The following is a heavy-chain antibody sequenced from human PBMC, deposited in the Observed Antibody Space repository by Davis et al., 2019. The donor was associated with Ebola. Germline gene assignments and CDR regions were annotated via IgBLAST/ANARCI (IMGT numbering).Heavy chain of an antibody. D-gene: IGHD2-2*01. J-gene: IGHJ4*02. V-gene: IGHV4-59*01. CDR1: GGSISSYY. CDR2: IYYSGST. Sequence: SETLSLTCTVSGGSISSYYWSWIRQPPGKGLGWIGYIYYSGSTNYNPSLKSLVTISVDTSKNQFSLKLSSVTAADTAVYYCARVRCSSTSCPFDYWGQGTLVTVSS. CDR3: ARVRCSSTSCPFDY.